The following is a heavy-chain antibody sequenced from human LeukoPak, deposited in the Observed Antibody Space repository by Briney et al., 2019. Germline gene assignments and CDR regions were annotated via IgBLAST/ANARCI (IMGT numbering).Heavy chain of an antibody. Sequence: PSETLSLTCTVSGGSISSYYWSWIRQPPGKGLEWIGYIYYSGSTNYNPSLKSRVTISVDTSKNQFSLKLSSVTAADTAVYYCAREDYGDYHYWGQGTLVTVSS. CDR2: IYYSGST. CDR3: AREDYGDYHY. V-gene: IGHV4-59*01. CDR1: GGSISSYY. J-gene: IGHJ4*02. D-gene: IGHD4-17*01.